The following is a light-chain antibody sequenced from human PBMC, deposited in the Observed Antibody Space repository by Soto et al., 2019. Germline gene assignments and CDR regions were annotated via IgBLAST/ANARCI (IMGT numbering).Light chain of an antibody. V-gene: IGKV1-8*01. J-gene: IGKJ1*01. CDR1: QGISSY. CDR2: AAS. CDR3: QQYDNWPQT. Sequence: AIRMTQSPSSFSASTGDRVTITCRASQGISSYLAWYQQKPGKAPKLLIYAASTLQSGVPSRFSASGSGTEFTLTISSLQSVDFAVYYCQQYDNWPQTFGQGTKVDIK.